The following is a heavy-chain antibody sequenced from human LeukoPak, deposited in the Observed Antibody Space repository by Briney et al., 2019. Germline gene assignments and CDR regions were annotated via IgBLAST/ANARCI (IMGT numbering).Heavy chain of an antibody. CDR3: ARGRGYSYGHIDY. Sequence: GRSLRLSCAASGFTFSSYAIHWVRQAPGKGLEWVAVIWYDGSNKYYADSVKGRFTISRDNSKNTLYLQMNSLRAEDTAVYYCARGRGYSYGHIDYWGQGTLVTVSS. D-gene: IGHD5-18*01. CDR1: GFTFSSYA. CDR2: IWYDGSNK. J-gene: IGHJ4*02. V-gene: IGHV3-33*08.